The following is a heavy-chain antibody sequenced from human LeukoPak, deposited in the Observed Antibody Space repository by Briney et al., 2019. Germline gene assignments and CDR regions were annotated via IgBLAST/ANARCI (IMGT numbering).Heavy chain of an antibody. Sequence: GGSLRLSCAASEFTFSDYYMSWIRQIPGKGLEWVSYISGSSSTMYYANSVKGRFTISRDNAKNLLYLQRNSLRAEDTAVYYCARGGGNWGEGYFDYWGQGTLVTVSS. J-gene: IGHJ4*02. V-gene: IGHV3-11*01. CDR2: ISGSSSTM. D-gene: IGHD7-27*01. CDR1: EFTFSDYY. CDR3: ARGGGNWGEGYFDY.